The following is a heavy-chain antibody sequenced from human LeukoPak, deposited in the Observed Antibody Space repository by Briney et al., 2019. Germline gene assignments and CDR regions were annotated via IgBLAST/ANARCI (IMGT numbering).Heavy chain of an antibody. J-gene: IGHJ4*02. V-gene: IGHV1-2*02. CDR2: IHPNSGGT. CDR3: ARVVVRDANNYKDY. D-gene: IGHD5-24*01. Sequence: ASVKVSCKASGGTFSSYAISWVRQAPGQGLEWMGWIHPNSGGTNYAQKFQGGVTMTRDTSISTAYLDLSRLRSDDTAVYYCARVVVRDANNYKDYWGQGTLVTVSS. CDR1: GGTFSSYA.